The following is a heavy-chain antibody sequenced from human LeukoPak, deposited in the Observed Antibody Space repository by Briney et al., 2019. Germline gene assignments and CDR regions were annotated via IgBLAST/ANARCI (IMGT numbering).Heavy chain of an antibody. CDR3: ARSSSWYSHWFDP. Sequence: GESLKISCKGSGYSFTSYWIGWVRQMPGKGLEWMGIIYPGDSDTRYSPSFQGQVTISADKSISTAYLQWSSLKASDTATYYCARSSSWYSHWFDPWGQGTLVTVSS. V-gene: IGHV5-51*01. J-gene: IGHJ5*02. CDR1: GYSFTSYW. D-gene: IGHD6-13*01. CDR2: IYPGDSDT.